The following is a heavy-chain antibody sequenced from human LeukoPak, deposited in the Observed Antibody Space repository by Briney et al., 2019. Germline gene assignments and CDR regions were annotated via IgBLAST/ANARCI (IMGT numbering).Heavy chain of an antibody. V-gene: IGHV4-34*01. CDR1: GFTVSSNY. D-gene: IGHD6-6*01. CDR2: INHSGST. CDR3: ARVPRVWGYYYYMDV. Sequence: GSLRLSCAASGFTVSSNYMSWIRQPPGKGLEWIGEINHSGSTNYNPSLKSRVTISVDTSKNQFSLKLSSVTAADTAVYYCARVPRVWGYYYYMDVWGKGTTVTVSS. J-gene: IGHJ6*03.